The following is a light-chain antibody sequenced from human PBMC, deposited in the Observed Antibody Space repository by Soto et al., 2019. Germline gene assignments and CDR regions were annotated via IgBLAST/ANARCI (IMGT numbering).Light chain of an antibody. CDR2: GAS. CDR1: ECVSSSF. CDR3: QQYGSSPFT. J-gene: IGKJ3*01. V-gene: IGKV3-20*01. Sequence: EIVLTQSPGTLSLSPGERATLSCRASECVSSSFLAWYQQKPGLAPRLLIYGASTRATGIPGRFSGGGSGTDFSLTISRLEPEDFAVYFCQQYGSSPFTFGPGTKVDIK.